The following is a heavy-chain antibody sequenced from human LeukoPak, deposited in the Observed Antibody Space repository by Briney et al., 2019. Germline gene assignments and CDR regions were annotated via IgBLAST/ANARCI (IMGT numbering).Heavy chain of an antibody. J-gene: IGHJ4*02. CDR1: GFTFDDYA. V-gene: IGHV3-9*01. D-gene: IGHD6-13*01. Sequence: PGGSLRLSCAVSGFTFDDYAMHWVRQAPGKGLEWVSGISWNSGSIGYADSVKGRFTISRDNAKNSLYLQMNSLRAEDTALYYCAKDAYSSSWYITGTVGFDYWGQGTLVTVSS. CDR3: AKDAYSSSWYITGTVGFDY. CDR2: ISWNSGSI.